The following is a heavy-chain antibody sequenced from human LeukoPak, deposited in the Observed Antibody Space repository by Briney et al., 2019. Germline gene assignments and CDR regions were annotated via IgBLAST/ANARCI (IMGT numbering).Heavy chain of an antibody. CDR3: ARGGGTVTTMDYGA. CDR1: GGTFSSYA. V-gene: IGHV1-69*13. Sequence: ASVKVSCKASGGTFSSYAISWVRQAPGQGLEWMGGIIPIFGTANYAQKFQGRVTITADESTSTAYMELSSLRSEDTAVYYCARGGGTVTTMDYGAWGQGTLVTVSS. D-gene: IGHD4-17*01. CDR2: IIPIFGTA. J-gene: IGHJ5*02.